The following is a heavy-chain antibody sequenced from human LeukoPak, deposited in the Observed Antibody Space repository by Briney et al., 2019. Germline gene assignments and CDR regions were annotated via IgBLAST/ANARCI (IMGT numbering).Heavy chain of an antibody. Sequence: SETLSLTCTVSGGFISSGYYWGWIRQPPGKGLEWIGSIYHSGSTYYNPSLKSRVTISVDTSKNQFSLKLSSVTAADTAVYYCARDLRATALFDYWGQGTLVTVSS. D-gene: IGHD1-26*01. CDR3: ARDLRATALFDY. J-gene: IGHJ4*02. V-gene: IGHV4-38-2*02. CDR2: IYHSGST. CDR1: GGFISSGYY.